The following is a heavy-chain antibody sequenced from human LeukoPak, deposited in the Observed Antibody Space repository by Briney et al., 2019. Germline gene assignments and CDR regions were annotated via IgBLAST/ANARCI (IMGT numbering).Heavy chain of an antibody. CDR3: ARVCYYDSSGYCY. Sequence: GGSLRLSCAASGFTFSSYWMNWARQAPGKGLEWVASINHNGNVNYYVDSVKGRFTISRDNAKNSLYLQMSNLRAEDTAVYFCARVCYYDSSGYCYWGQGTLVTVSS. V-gene: IGHV3-7*03. J-gene: IGHJ4*02. CDR1: GFTFSSYW. CDR2: INHNGNVN. D-gene: IGHD3-22*01.